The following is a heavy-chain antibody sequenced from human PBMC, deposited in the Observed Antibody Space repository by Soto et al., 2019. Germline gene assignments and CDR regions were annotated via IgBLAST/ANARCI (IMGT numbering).Heavy chain of an antibody. D-gene: IGHD2-2*01. J-gene: IGHJ4*02. Sequence: GXSAEVSCKASCYTFTSYGISWVRQAPVQGLEWMGWISAYNGNTNYAQNLQGRVTMTTDTSTSTAYMELRSLRSDDTAVYYCARAGYCSSTSCSTGFDYWGQGTLVTVSS. CDR2: ISAYNGNT. V-gene: IGHV1-18*04. CDR3: ARAGYCSSTSCSTGFDY. CDR1: CYTFTSYG.